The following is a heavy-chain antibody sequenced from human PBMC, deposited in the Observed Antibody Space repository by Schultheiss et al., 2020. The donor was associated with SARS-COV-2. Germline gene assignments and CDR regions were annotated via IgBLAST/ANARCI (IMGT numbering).Heavy chain of an antibody. CDR1: GFTFSSYS. CDR3: ARAKQLGYYYGMDV. V-gene: IGHV3-48*02. D-gene: IGHD6-6*01. CDR2: ISGSSSTI. J-gene: IGHJ6*02. Sequence: GGSLRLSCAASGFTFSSYSMHWVRQAPGKGLEWVSYISGSSSTIYYGDSVKGRFTISRDNAKNSLYLQMNSLRDEDTAVYYCARAKQLGYYYGMDVWGQGTTVTVSS.